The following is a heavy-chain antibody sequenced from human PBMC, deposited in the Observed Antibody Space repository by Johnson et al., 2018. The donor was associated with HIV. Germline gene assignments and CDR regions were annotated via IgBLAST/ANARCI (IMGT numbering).Heavy chain of an antibody. CDR2: IYSGGST. V-gene: IGHV3-53*01. CDR3: AKDPSYYGSGSQNAGDAFDI. Sequence: VQLVESGGGLIQPGGSLRLSCAASGFTVSSNYMSWVRQAPGKGLEWVSVIYSGGSTYYADSVKGRFTISRDNSKNTLYLQMNSLRAEDTAVYYCAKDPSYYGSGSQNAGDAFDIWGQGTMVTVSS. D-gene: IGHD3-10*01. J-gene: IGHJ3*02. CDR1: GFTVSSNY.